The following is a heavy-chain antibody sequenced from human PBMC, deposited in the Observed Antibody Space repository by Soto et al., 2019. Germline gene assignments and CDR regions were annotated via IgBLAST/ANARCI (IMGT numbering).Heavy chain of an antibody. V-gene: IGHV1-46*01. CDR2: INPSGGST. CDR1: GYTFTSYY. D-gene: IGHD2-15*01. CDR3: ARAAECRGYCLKKFTWLDP. Sequence: ASVKVSCKASGYTFTSYYMHWVRQAPGQGLEWMGIINPSGGSTSYAQKFQGRVTMTRDTSTSTVYMELSSLRPEDTAVYYCARAAECRGYCLKKFTWLDPWGQGTLVTVSS. J-gene: IGHJ5*02.